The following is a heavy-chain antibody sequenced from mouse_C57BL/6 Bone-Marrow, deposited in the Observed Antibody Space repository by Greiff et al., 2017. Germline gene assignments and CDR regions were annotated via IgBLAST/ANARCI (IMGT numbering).Heavy chain of an antibody. J-gene: IGHJ2*01. Sequence: DVHLVESGGGLVQPGGSLSLSCAASGFTFTDYYMSWVRQPPGKALEWLGFIRNKANGYTTEYSASVKGRFTISRDNSQSILYLQMNALRAEDSATYYCARYDDYDYFDYWGQGTTLTVSS. V-gene: IGHV7-3*01. CDR1: GFTFTDYY. D-gene: IGHD2-4*01. CDR3: ARYDDYDYFDY. CDR2: IRNKANGYTT.